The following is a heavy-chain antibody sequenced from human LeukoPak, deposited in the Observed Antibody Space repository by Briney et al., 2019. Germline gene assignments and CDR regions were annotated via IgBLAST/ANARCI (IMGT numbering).Heavy chain of an antibody. CDR1: GGSISSGGYY. CDR2: IYHSGTT. D-gene: IGHD2/OR15-2a*01. V-gene: IGHV4-30-2*01. J-gene: IGHJ4*02. Sequence: SETLSLTCTVSGGSISSGGYYWSWIRQPPGKGLEWIGYIYHSGTTYYNPSLKSPVTISIDTSKRQFSLKLSSVTAADTAVYFCARDRWGGTTYGYFDYWGQGTLVTVSS. CDR3: ARDRWGGTTYGYFDY.